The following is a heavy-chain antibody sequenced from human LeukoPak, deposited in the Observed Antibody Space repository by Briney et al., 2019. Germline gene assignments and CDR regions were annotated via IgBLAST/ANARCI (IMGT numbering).Heavy chain of an antibody. V-gene: IGHV3-15*01. CDR1: GFTFNSYA. Sequence: GGSLRLSCAASGFTFNSYAMSWVRQAPGKGLEWVGRFKSKTDGGTIDYAAPVKGRFTISRDDSKNTLYLQMNSLITEDTAVYYCTTINWGAFDYWGQGTLVTVSS. CDR2: FKSKTDGGTI. D-gene: IGHD7-27*01. CDR3: TTINWGAFDY. J-gene: IGHJ4*02.